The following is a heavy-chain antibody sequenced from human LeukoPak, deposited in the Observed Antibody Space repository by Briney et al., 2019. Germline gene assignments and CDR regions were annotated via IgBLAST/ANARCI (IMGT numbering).Heavy chain of an antibody. J-gene: IGHJ4*02. CDR3: ARGSHRLYDYVWGTYESKDY. V-gene: IGHV1-18*01. CDR1: GYTFTSYG. Sequence: GASVKVSCKASGYTFTSYGISWVRQAPGQGLEWMGWISAYNGNTNYVQKFQGRVTMTTDTSTHTAYMELRSLRSDDTAVYYCARGSHRLYDYVWGTYESKDYWGQGTLVTVSS. CDR2: ISAYNGNT. D-gene: IGHD3-16*01.